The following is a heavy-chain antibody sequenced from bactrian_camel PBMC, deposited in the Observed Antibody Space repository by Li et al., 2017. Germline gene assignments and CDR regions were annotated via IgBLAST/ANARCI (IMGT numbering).Heavy chain of an antibody. CDR1: VYAHIYYC. CDR3: AADQRRCGWVLSEYAL. J-gene: IGHJ4*01. CDR2: IADDGTT. D-gene: IGHD5*01. V-gene: IGHV3S53*01. Sequence: QVQLVESWGGSVQAGESLRLTCRPSVYAHIYYCMAWYRQVPGEERETVSRIADDGTTTYADAVKGRFTISKDNSWDILYLQMDSLKPEDTAMYYCAADQRRCGWVLSEYALWGQGTQVTVS.